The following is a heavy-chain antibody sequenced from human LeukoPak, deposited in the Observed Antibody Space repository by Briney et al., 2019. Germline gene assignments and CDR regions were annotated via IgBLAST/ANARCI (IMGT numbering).Heavy chain of an antibody. CDR1: GFTFSSYG. CDR3: AKTSFIAAAGDAFDI. J-gene: IGHJ3*02. V-gene: IGHV3-30*18. Sequence: GGSLRLSCAASGFTFSSYGMHWVRQAPGKGLEWVAVISYDGSNKYYADSVKGRFTISRDNSKNTLYLQMNSLRAEDTAVYYCAKTSFIAAAGDAFDIWGQGTMVTVSS. CDR2: ISYDGSNK. D-gene: IGHD6-13*01.